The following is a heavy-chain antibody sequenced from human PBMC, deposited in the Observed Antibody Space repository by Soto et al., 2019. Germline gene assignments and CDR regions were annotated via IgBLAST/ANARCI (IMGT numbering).Heavy chain of an antibody. D-gene: IGHD6-13*01. Sequence: ASVKVSCKASGGTFSSYAINWVRQAPGQGLDWMGGTVPIFGTPNYAQKFQGRVTITADESTSTAYMELSSLRSEDTATYYCARNQAAATGPFDYWGQGTLVTVSS. CDR3: ARNQAAATGPFDY. CDR1: GGTFSSYA. V-gene: IGHV1-69*13. CDR2: TVPIFGTP. J-gene: IGHJ4*02.